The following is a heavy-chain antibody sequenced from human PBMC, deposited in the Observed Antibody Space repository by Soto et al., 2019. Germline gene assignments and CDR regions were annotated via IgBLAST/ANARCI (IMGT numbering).Heavy chain of an antibody. J-gene: IGHJ4*02. CDR1: GGSISSGDYY. CDR3: ARYYPTPGLDY. Sequence: QVQLQESGPRLVKPSQTLSLTCTVSGGSISSGDYYWSWIRQPPGKGLEWIGYIYYTGSTYYNPSLKSXDTXSXVTSKNQFSLKLNSVTAADTAVYYCARYYPTPGLDYWGQGTLVTVSS. D-gene: IGHD3-10*01. V-gene: IGHV4-30-4*01. CDR2: IYYTGST.